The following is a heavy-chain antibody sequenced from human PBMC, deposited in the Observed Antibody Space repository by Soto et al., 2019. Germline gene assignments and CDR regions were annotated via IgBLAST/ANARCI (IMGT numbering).Heavy chain of an antibody. D-gene: IGHD4-17*01. J-gene: IGHJ6*03. CDR2: MNPNSGNT. CDR1: GYTFTSYD. CDR3: ASGLYGDYEQAYYYYYMDV. Sequence: ASVKVSCKASGYTFTSYDINWVRQATGQGLEWMGWMNPNSGNTGYAQKFQGRVTMTRNTSISTAYMELSSLRSEDTAVYYCASGLYGDYEQAYYYYYMDVWGKGTTVTVSS. V-gene: IGHV1-8*01.